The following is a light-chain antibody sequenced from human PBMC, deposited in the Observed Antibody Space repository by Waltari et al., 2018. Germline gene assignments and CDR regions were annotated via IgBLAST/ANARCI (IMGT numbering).Light chain of an antibody. CDR2: GVS. V-gene: IGKV3-20*01. CDR3: QHYGSSLMYT. J-gene: IGKJ2*01. CDR1: QSVSSNY. Sequence: EIVLTQSPGTLSLSPGERATLSCRASQSVSSNYLGWYQQKPGQAHRLLIYGVSSRATGITDRLSGSGSGTDFTLTISRLEPEDFAVYYCQHYGSSLMYTFGQGTKLEMK.